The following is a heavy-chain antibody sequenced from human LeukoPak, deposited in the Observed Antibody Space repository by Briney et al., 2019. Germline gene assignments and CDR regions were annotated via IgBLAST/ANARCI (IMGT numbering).Heavy chain of an antibody. D-gene: IGHD1-26*01. CDR3: ASMGATWQFTS. J-gene: IGHJ5*02. V-gene: IGHV3-23*01. CDR1: GFTFSNYA. CDR2: SGSGGNT. Sequence: GGSLRLSCAASGFTFSNYAMSWVRQAPGKGLEWVSASGSGGNTYYADSVKGRFTISRDNSKNTLYLQMNSLRAEDTAVYYYASMGATWQFTSWGQGTLVTVSS.